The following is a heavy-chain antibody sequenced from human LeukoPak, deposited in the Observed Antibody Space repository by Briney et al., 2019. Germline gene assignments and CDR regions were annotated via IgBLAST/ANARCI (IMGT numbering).Heavy chain of an antibody. Sequence: PGGSLRLSCEASGFTFNDYGMTWVRQGPGKGLEWVAGLNWNGDVTRYADSVKGRFIINRDNAKNSLYLQMNSLRAEDTAVYYCARDRTTRYSSSWYEPYYYYYYGMDVWGQGTTVTVSS. J-gene: IGHJ6*02. D-gene: IGHD6-13*01. CDR1: GFTFNDYG. CDR3: ARDRTTRYSSSWYEPYYYYYYGMDV. CDR2: LNWNGDVT. V-gene: IGHV3-20*04.